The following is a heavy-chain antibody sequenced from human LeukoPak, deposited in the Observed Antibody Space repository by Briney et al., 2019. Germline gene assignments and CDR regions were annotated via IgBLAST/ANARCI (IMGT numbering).Heavy chain of an antibody. J-gene: IGHJ3*02. V-gene: IGHV4-4*07. CDR1: GGSISLYF. CDR3: ARDQGYGSGSYGAFDI. D-gene: IGHD3-10*01. Sequence: SETLSLTCTVSGGSISLYFWSWIRQPAGEGLEWIGRIYSSGSTNYNPSLKSRVTMSVDTSKNQFSLRLSSVTAAGTAVYYCARDQGYGSGSYGAFDIWGQGTMVTVSS. CDR2: IYSSGST.